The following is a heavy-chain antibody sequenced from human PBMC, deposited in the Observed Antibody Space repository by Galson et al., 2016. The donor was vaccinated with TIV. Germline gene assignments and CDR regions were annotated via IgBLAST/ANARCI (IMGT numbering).Heavy chain of an antibody. J-gene: IGHJ6*02. CDR1: GGTFSSYA. V-gene: IGHV1-69*13. Sequence: SVKVSCKASGGTFSSYAISWVRQAPGHGLEWMGGIIPIFGTANYAQKFQGRVTITADESTSTAYMELISLRSEDTAVYYCARRSAAITIFGVDYYYGMDVWGQGTTVTVSS. CDR3: ARRSAAITIFGVDYYYGMDV. CDR2: IIPIFGTA. D-gene: IGHD3-3*01.